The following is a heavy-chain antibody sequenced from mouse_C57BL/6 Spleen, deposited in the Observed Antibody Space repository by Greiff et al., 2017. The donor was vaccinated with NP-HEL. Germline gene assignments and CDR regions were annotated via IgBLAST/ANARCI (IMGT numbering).Heavy chain of an antibody. V-gene: IGHV3-6*01. D-gene: IGHD1-1*01. J-gene: IGHJ4*01. CDR2: ISYDGSN. CDR3: ARDYGSSYLYYYAMDY. CDR1: GYSITSGYY. Sequence: ESGPGLVKPSQSLSLTCSVTGYSITSGYYWNWIRQFPGNKLEWMGYISYDGSNNYNPSLKNRISITRDTSKNQFFLKLNSVTTEDTATYYCARDYGSSYLYYYAMDYWGQGTSVTVSS.